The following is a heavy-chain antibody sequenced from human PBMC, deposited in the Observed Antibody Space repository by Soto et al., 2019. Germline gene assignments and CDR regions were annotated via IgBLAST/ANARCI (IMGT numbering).Heavy chain of an antibody. V-gene: IGHV3-9*01. CDR3: AKGSRYSSGWFDD. CDR1: GFTFDDYA. Sequence: PGGSLRLSWAASGFTFDDYAMHWVRQAPGKGLEWVSGISWNSGSIGYADSVKGRFTISRDNAKNSLYLQMNSLRAEDTALYYCAKGSRYSSGWFDDWGQGTLVTVSS. D-gene: IGHD6-19*01. J-gene: IGHJ4*02. CDR2: ISWNSGSI.